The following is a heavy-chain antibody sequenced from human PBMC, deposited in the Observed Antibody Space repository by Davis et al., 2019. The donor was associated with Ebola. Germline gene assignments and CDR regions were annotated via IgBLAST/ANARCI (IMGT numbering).Heavy chain of an antibody. CDR3: ARELSLLLDY. CDR2: INHSGST. V-gene: IGHV4-34*01. CDR1: GGSFSGYY. Sequence: PSETLSLTCAVYGGSFSGYYWSWIRQPPGKGLEWIGEINHSGSTNYNPSLKSRVTISVDTSKNQFSLKLSSVTAADTAVYYCARELSLLLDYWGQGTLVTVSS. J-gene: IGHJ4*02. D-gene: IGHD3-10*01.